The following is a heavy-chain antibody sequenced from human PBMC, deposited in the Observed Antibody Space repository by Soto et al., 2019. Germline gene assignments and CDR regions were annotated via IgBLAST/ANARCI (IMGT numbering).Heavy chain of an antibody. CDR1: GGSFSGYY. CDR2: INHSGST. V-gene: IGHV4-34*01. Sequence: PSETLSLTCAVYGGSFSGYYWSWIRQPPGKGLEWIGEINHSGSTNYNPSLKSRVTISVDTSKNQFSLKLSSVTAADTAVYYCARGGDYYDTNWFDPWGQGTLVTVSS. D-gene: IGHD3-22*01. CDR3: ARGGDYYDTNWFDP. J-gene: IGHJ5*02.